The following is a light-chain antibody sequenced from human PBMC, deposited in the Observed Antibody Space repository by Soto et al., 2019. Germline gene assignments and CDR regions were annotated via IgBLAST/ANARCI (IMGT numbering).Light chain of an antibody. CDR1: QSINTRY. J-gene: IGKJ1*01. CDR2: ATS. V-gene: IGKV3-20*01. Sequence: EIVLTQSPGTLSLSPGERATLSCRASQSINTRYSAWYQQKPGQPPRLLIYATSSRAPGIPDRFSGSGSGTDFTLTISRLEPEDVAVFYCHQYADSPETFGQGTKVEIK. CDR3: HQYADSPET.